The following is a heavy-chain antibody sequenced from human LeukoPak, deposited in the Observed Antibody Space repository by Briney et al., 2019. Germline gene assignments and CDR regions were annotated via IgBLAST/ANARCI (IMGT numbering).Heavy chain of an antibody. CDR1: GGSISSYY. Sequence: SETLSLTCTVSGGSISSYYWSWIRQPPGKGLEWIGYIYYSGSTNYNPSLKSRVTISVDTSKNQFSLKLSSVTAADTAVYYCARHEVGYCSGGSCPYYFDYWGQGTLVTVSS. D-gene: IGHD2-15*01. V-gene: IGHV4-59*08. CDR3: ARHEVGYCSGGSCPYYFDY. J-gene: IGHJ4*02. CDR2: IYYSGST.